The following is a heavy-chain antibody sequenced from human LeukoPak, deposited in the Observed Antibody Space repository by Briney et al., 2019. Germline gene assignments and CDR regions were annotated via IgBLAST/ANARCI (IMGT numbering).Heavy chain of an antibody. CDR3: TTDLSSGYYLHNGH. Sequence: GGSLRLSCAASGFTFSDAWMNWVRQAPGRGLEWVGRIKKNKDGGTADYAAPVKGRFTISRDDSKNTLCLQMNSLKTEDTAVYYCTTDLSSGYYLHNGHLGQGTLVTGSS. J-gene: IGHJ4*02. CDR2: IKKNKDGGTA. CDR1: GFTFSDAW. V-gene: IGHV3-15*07. D-gene: IGHD3-22*01.